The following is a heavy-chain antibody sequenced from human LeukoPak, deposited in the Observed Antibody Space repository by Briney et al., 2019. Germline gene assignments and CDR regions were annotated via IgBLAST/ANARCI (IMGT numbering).Heavy chain of an antibody. CDR2: INPSGGGT. V-gene: IGHV1-46*01. D-gene: IGHD3-22*01. CDR3: ARYYYDSSGYYKLYGPANNWFDP. CDR1: GYTFTSYY. Sequence: ASVKVSCKASGYTFTSYYMHWVRQAPGQGLEWMGIINPSGGGTSYAQKFQGRVTMTRDMSTSTVYMELSSLRSEDTAVYYCARYYYDSSGYYKLYGPANNWFDPWGQGTLVTVSS. J-gene: IGHJ5*02.